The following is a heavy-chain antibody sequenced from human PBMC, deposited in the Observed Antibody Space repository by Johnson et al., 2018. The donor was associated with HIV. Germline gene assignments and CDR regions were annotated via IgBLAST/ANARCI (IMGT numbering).Heavy chain of an antibody. CDR3: AKDRDAYTLSTDAFDI. CDR2: IKQDGSER. V-gene: IGHV3-7*01. Sequence: WVANIKQDGSERYYVDSLKGRFTISRDNAKNSLYLQMNSLRAEDTAVYHCAKDRDAYTLSTDAFDIWGQGTMVTVSS. D-gene: IGHD5-24*01. J-gene: IGHJ3*02.